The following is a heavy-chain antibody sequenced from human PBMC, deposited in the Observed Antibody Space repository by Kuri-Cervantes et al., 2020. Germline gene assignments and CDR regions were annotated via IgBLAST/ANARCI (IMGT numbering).Heavy chain of an antibody. V-gene: IGHV3-23*01. CDR2: ISGDGGST. Sequence: ETLSLTCAASGFTFSSYAMSWVRQAPGKGLEWVSIISGDGGSTYYADSVKGRFTISRDNSRSTLFLQMNTLRLEDTAVYYCARDRVGGYSYGPAPYWGQGTLVTVSS. CDR3: ARDRVGGYSYGPAPY. CDR1: GFTFSSYA. D-gene: IGHD5-18*01. J-gene: IGHJ4*02.